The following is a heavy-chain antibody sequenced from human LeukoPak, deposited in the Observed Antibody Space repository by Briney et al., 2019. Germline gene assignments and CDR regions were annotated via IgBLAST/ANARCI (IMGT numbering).Heavy chain of an antibody. CDR1: GFSISSGHY. Sequence: PSETLSLTCTVSGFSISSGHYWGWVRQPPGAGLEWIGSVYQSGTTYYNPSLKSRVTTTVDMSKNQFSLRLRPVTAADTAVYYCARIFIRNGYSSYFDCWGQGTLVTVSS. CDR3: ARIFIRNGYSSYFDC. CDR2: VYQSGTT. J-gene: IGHJ4*02. D-gene: IGHD5-18*01. V-gene: IGHV4-38-2*02.